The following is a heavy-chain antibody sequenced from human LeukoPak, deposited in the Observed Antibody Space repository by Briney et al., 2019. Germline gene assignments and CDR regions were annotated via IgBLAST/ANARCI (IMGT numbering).Heavy chain of an antibody. V-gene: IGHV3-9*01. CDR1: GFTFDDYA. D-gene: IGHD5-18*01. Sequence: QSGGSLRLSCAASGFTFDDYAMHWVRQAPGKGLEWVSGISWNSGSIGYADSVKGRFTISRDNAKSSLYLQMNSLRAEDTALYYCAKDIGYGAFDIWGQGTMVTVSS. J-gene: IGHJ3*02. CDR2: ISWNSGSI. CDR3: AKDIGYGAFDI.